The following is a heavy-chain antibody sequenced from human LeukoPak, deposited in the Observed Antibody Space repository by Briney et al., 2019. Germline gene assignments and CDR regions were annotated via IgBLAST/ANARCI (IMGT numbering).Heavy chain of an antibody. CDR3: ARGRNGLRYFDWLLSGALLFDY. D-gene: IGHD3-9*01. CDR1: GGSISSSSYY. CDR2: IYYSGST. V-gene: IGHV4-39*07. Sequence: SETLSLTCTVSGGSISSSSYYWGWIRQPPGKGLEWIGSIYYSGSTYYNPSLKSRVTISVDTSKNQFSLKLSSVTAADTAVYYCARGRNGLRYFDWLLSGALLFDYWGQGTLVTVSS. J-gene: IGHJ4*02.